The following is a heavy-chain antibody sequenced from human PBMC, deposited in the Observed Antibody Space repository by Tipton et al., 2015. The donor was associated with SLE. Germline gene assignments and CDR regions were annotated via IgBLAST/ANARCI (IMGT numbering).Heavy chain of an antibody. CDR3: ARGEYARGSVSGYFQH. J-gene: IGHJ1*01. Sequence: GSLRLSCAASGFVVTTDYMGWVRQAPGKGLEWLSLMYSGGDVYYADSVRGRFIISGDTSKKTLKLHMNNLRAEDTAVYYCARGEYARGSVSGYFQHWGQGTLVTVSS. CDR2: MYSGGDV. CDR1: GFVVTTDY. V-gene: IGHV3-66*01. D-gene: IGHD1-26*01.